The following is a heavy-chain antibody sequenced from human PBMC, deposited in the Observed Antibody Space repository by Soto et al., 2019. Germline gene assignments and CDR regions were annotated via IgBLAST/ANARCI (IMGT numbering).Heavy chain of an antibody. D-gene: IGHD2-15*01. CDR3: ARISLGYCSGGNCYPNSHDAFDI. CDR1: GYTCTIYG. CDR2: ISAYNGNT. Sequence: ASVKVSCKASGYTCTIYGISWVRQAPGQGLEWMGWISAYNGNTNYAQKLQGRVTMTTDTSTSTAYMELRSLRSDDTAVYYCARISLGYCSGGNCYPNSHDAFDIWGQGTMVTVSS. J-gene: IGHJ3*02. V-gene: IGHV1-18*01.